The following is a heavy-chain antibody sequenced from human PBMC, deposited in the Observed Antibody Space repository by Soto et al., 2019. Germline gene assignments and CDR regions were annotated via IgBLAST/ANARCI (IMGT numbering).Heavy chain of an antibody. Sequence: QVQLVQSGAEEKKPGASVKVSCKASGYTFTSHAMHWVRQAPGQRLEWMGWINAGNGNTKYSQKFHGRVTITTDTSASTAYMELSSLRFEDTAVYYCARDGIAAAGTSWFDPWGQGTLVTVSS. CDR1: GYTFTSHA. CDR3: ARDGIAAAGTSWFDP. J-gene: IGHJ5*02. D-gene: IGHD6-13*01. V-gene: IGHV1-3*05. CDR2: INAGNGNT.